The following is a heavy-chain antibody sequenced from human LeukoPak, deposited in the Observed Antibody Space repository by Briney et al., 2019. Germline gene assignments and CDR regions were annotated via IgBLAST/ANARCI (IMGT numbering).Heavy chain of an antibody. CDR1: GYTFTGYY. D-gene: IGHD5-18*01. V-gene: IGHV1-2*02. J-gene: IGHJ6*03. Sequence: ASVKVSCKASGYTFTGYYMHWVRQAPGQGLEWVGWINPDSGGTNYARKFQGRVTMTRNTSISTAYMELSSLRSEDTAVYYCARDNGGTAMAYYYYYYMDVWGKGTTVTISS. CDR3: ARDNGGTAMAYYYYYYMDV. CDR2: INPDSGGT.